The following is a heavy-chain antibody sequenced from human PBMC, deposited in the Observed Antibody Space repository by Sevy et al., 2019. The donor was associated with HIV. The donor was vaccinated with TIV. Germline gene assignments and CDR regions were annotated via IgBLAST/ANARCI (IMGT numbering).Heavy chain of an antibody. CDR1: GGSISSGDYY. CDR2: IYYSGST. J-gene: IGHJ3*02. D-gene: IGHD6-19*01. Sequence: SETLSLTCTVSGGSISSGDYYWSWIRQPPGKGLEWIGYIYYSGSTYYNPSLKSRVTISVDTSKNQLSLKLSSVTAADTAVYYCAREVYEIHDSSGWYDAFDIWGQGTMVTVSS. V-gene: IGHV4-30-4*01. CDR3: AREVYEIHDSSGWYDAFDI.